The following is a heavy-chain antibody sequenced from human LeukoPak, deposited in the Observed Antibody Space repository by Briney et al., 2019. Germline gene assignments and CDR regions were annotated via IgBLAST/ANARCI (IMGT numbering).Heavy chain of an antibody. CDR3: AKDGSITAAGGFDP. CDR2: ITSSSSNI. CDR1: GFTFSSYS. D-gene: IGHD6-13*01. J-gene: IGHJ5*02. Sequence: PGGSLRLSCAASGFTFSSYSMNWVRQAPGKGLEWVSYITSSSSNIYYADSVKGRFTISRDNAKNTLDLQMNSLRAEDTAVYYCAKDGSITAAGGFDPWGQGTLVTVSS. V-gene: IGHV3-48*01.